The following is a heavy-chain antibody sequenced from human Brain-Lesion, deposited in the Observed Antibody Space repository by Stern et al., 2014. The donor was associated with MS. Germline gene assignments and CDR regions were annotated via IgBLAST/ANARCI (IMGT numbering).Heavy chain of an antibody. CDR3: ARGRVVPGFQYYAKDV. CDR1: GGSISSGGYY. Sequence: KESGPGLVKPSQTLSLSCTVSGGSISSGGYYWSWIRQPAGKGLEWIGRIFNSGSTSYNPSLKRRVPISIDTSKNQFSLRLNSMTAADTAVYYCARGRVVPGFQYYAKDVWGQGTTGIVSS. J-gene: IGHJ6*02. D-gene: IGHD2-2*01. V-gene: IGHV4-61*02. CDR2: IFNSGST.